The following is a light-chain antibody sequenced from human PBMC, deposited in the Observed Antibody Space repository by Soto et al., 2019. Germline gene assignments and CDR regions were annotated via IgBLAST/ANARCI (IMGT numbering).Light chain of an antibody. CDR1: QSVNSS. CDR2: AAS. V-gene: IGKV3-11*01. Sequence: EIVLTQSPATLSLSPGERATLSCRASQSVNSSLAWYQQKPGQAPRLLIYAASNRATGIPTRFSGSGSGTDFTLTISSLELEDFGVYYCQQRSDWPPSLTFGGGTKVEIK. J-gene: IGKJ4*01. CDR3: QQRSDWPPSLT.